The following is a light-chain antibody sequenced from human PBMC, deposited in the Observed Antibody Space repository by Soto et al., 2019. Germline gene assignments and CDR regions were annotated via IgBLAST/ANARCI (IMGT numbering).Light chain of an antibody. Sequence: QSVLTQPPSVSGAPGQRVTISCTGSSSNIGAGYDVHWYQQLPVTAPKLLIYGNSNRPSGVPDRFSGSKSGTSASLAITGLQAEDEADYYCQSYDSRGVVVGGGTKLTVL. V-gene: IGLV1-40*01. J-gene: IGLJ2*01. CDR2: GNS. CDR1: SSNIGAGYD. CDR3: QSYDSRGVV.